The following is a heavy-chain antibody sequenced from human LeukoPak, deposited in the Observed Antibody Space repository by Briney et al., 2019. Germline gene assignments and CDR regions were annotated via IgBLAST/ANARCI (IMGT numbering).Heavy chain of an antibody. CDR2: IKGKTDGGTT. V-gene: IGHV3-15*01. D-gene: IGHD6-19*01. CDR3: TTTVAGTNY. J-gene: IGHJ4*02. CDR1: GFTFSNAW. Sequence: GGSLRLSCAASGFTFSNAWMSWVRQAPGKGLEWVGRIKGKTDGGTTDYAAPVKGRFTISRDDSKNTLYLQMNSLKTEDTAVYYRTTTVAGTNYWGQGTLVTVSS.